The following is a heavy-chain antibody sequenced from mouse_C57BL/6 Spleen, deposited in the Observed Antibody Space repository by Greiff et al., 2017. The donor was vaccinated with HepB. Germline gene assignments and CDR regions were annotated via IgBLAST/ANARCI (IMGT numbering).Heavy chain of an antibody. CDR3: ARGKIYYWYFDV. Sequence: EVQLQQSGPELVKPGASVKMSCKASGYTFTDYNMHWVKQSHGKSLEWIGYINPNNGGTSYNQKFKGKATLTVNKSSSTAYMELRSLTSEDSAVYYCARGKIYYWYFDVWGTGTTVTVSS. CDR1: GYTFTDYN. CDR2: INPNNGGT. J-gene: IGHJ1*03. V-gene: IGHV1-22*01.